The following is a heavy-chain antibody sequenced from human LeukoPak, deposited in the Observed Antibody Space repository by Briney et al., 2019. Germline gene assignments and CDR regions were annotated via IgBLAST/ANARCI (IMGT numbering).Heavy chain of an antibody. D-gene: IGHD6-6*01. CDR1: GSTFSSYG. V-gene: IGHV3-30*02. J-gene: IGHJ4*02. CDR3: AKGDYSSSSQVLDS. CDR2: IRYDGSNK. Sequence: GGSLRLSCAASGSTFSSYGMHWVRQAPGKGLEWVTFIRYDGSNKFYADSVMGRFTVSRDNSKNTLYLQMHSLRAEDTAVYYCAKGDYSSSSQVLDSWGQGTLVTVSS.